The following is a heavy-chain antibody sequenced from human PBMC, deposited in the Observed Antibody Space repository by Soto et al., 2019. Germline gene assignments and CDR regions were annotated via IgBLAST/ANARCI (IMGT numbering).Heavy chain of an antibody. CDR3: ARTAPMDAGDKYYYDF. V-gene: IGHV1-69*13. Sequence: SVKVSCKASGGTFSTFGISWVRQAPGQGLEWMGGIIPFFGTAEYSQKFEDRITITADESTNTVYMDLRSLTSEDTAIYYCARTAPMDAGDKYYYDFWGQGALVTVSS. D-gene: IGHD3-16*01. CDR2: IIPFFGTA. J-gene: IGHJ4*02. CDR1: GGTFSTFG.